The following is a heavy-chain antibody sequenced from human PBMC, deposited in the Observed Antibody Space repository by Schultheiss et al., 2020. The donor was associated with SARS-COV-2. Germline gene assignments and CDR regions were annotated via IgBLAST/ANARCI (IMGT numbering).Heavy chain of an antibody. J-gene: IGHJ6*02. CDR1: GGSVSSGSYY. CDR3: ARHAYGGEAV. V-gene: IGHV4-39*01. D-gene: IGHD3-16*01. Sequence: SETLSLTCTVSGGSVSSGSYYWSWIRQPPGKGLEWIGEINHSGSTNYNPSLKSRVTISVDTSKNQFSLKLSSVTAADTAVYYCARHAYGGEAVWGQGTTVTVSS. CDR2: INHSGST.